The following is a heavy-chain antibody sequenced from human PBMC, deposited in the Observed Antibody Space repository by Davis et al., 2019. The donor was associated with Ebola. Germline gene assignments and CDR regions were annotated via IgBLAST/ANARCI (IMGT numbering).Heavy chain of an antibody. CDR2: IWYDGSNK. D-gene: IGHD6-19*01. Sequence: GESLKISCAASGFTFSSYGMHWVRQAPGKGLEWVAVIWYDGSNKYYADSVKGRFTISRDNSKNTLYLQMNSLRAEDTAVYYCARDRYSSGWYIDYWGQGTLVTVSS. CDR1: GFTFSSYG. J-gene: IGHJ4*02. CDR3: ARDRYSSGWYIDY. V-gene: IGHV3-33*01.